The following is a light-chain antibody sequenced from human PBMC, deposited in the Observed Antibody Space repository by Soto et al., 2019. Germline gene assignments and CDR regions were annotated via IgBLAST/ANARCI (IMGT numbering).Light chain of an antibody. CDR2: GAS. CDR3: QQYYNWPPLT. Sequence: EIVMTQSPATLSVSPGERATLSCRANQSVSSNLAWYQQKPGQAPRLLIYGASTRATGIPARFSGSGSGTEFTLTISSLQSEDFAVYYCQQYYNWPPLTFGGGTKVEIK. CDR1: QSVSSN. J-gene: IGKJ4*01. V-gene: IGKV3-15*01.